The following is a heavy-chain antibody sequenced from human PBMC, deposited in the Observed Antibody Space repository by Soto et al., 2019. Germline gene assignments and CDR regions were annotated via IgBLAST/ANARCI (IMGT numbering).Heavy chain of an antibody. CDR2: INPHSGGK. J-gene: IGHJ4*02. CDR1: GYTFTDYY. CDR3: ARRSFDY. Sequence: WASVKVSCKASGYTFTDYYIHWVRQAPGQGLEWLGWINPHSGGKKFAQEFQGRVTLTSDTSINTVYMVLNGLTSADTAIYYCARRSFDYWGQGTLVTVS. V-gene: IGHV1-2*02.